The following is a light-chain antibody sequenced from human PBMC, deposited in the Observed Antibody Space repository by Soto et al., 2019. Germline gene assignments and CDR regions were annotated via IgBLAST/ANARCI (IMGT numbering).Light chain of an antibody. V-gene: IGKV3-15*01. Sequence: EIVLTQSPATLSLSPGERATLSCRASQSVSSYLAWYQQKPGQAPRLLIYGASTRATGIPARFSGSGSGTDFNLTITSLQSEDFAVYYCQQYYHWPRTFGQGTKVDIK. CDR3: QQYYHWPRT. J-gene: IGKJ1*01. CDR1: QSVSSY. CDR2: GAS.